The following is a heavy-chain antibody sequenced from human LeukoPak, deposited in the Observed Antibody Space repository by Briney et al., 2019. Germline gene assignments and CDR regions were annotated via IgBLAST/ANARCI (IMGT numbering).Heavy chain of an antibody. CDR2: IYTSGST. Sequence: SETLSLTCTVSGGSISSGSYYWSWIRQPAGKGLEWIGRIYTSGSTNYNPSLKSRVTISVDTSKNQFSLKLSSVTAADTAVYYCARGAYSSGWYSGYYYYYMDVWGKGTTVTISS. D-gene: IGHD6-19*01. V-gene: IGHV4-61*02. J-gene: IGHJ6*03. CDR3: ARGAYSSGWYSGYYYYYMDV. CDR1: GGSISSGSYY.